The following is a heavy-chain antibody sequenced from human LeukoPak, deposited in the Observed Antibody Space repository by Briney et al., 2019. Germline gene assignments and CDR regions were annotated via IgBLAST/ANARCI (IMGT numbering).Heavy chain of an antibody. J-gene: IGHJ4*02. CDR3: AAPPPARYDSSGYDFC. Sequence: GGSLRLSCAASGVTFSSYAMSWGRQAPGKGVEGVSAISGSGGSTYYADYVKGGFTISRDNNKNTLYMQINSLRGEDAAVYYSAAPPPARYDSSGYDFCWGQGTLVTVSS. V-gene: IGHV3-23*01. D-gene: IGHD3-22*01. CDR2: ISGSGGST. CDR1: GVTFSSYA.